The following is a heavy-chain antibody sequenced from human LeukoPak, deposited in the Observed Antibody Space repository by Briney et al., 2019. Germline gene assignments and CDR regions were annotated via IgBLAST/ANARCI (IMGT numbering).Heavy chain of an antibody. Sequence: QPGGSLRLSCAASGFTFSSYAMSWVRQAPGKGLEWVSAISGSGGSTYYADSVKGRFTISRDNSKNTLYLQMNSLRAEDTAVYYCAKARGDQYYYDSSGYWDYWGQGPLVTVSS. V-gene: IGHV3-23*01. D-gene: IGHD3-22*01. CDR2: ISGSGGST. CDR3: AKARGDQYYYDSSGYWDY. CDR1: GFTFSSYA. J-gene: IGHJ4*02.